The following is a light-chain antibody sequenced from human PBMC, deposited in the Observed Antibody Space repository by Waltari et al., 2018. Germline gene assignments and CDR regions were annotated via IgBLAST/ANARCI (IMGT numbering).Light chain of an antibody. J-gene: IGKJ2*01. CDR3: MQALQTPYT. CDR1: QSLLHSNGYNY. Sequence: DIVMTQSPLSLPVTPGEPASISCRSSQSLLHSNGYNYLDWYLQKPGQSPQLLIYLGSNLASGVPDRFSGSGSGTDFTLKISRLEAEDVGVYYCMQALQTPYTFGQWTKLEIK. V-gene: IGKV2-28*01. CDR2: LGS.